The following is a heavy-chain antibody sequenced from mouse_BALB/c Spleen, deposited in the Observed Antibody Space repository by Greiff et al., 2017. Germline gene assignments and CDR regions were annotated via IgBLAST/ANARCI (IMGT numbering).Heavy chain of an antibody. Sequence: EVKLVESGGGLVQPGGSRKLSCAASGFTFSDYGMAWVRQAPGKGPEWVAFISNLAYSIYYADTVTGRFTISRENAKNTLYLEMSSLRSEDTAMYYCARVRITTVVAPYAMDYWGQGTSVTVSS. CDR3: ARVRITTVVAPYAMDY. CDR2: ISNLAYSI. J-gene: IGHJ4*01. CDR1: GFTFSDYG. V-gene: IGHV5-15*02. D-gene: IGHD1-1*01.